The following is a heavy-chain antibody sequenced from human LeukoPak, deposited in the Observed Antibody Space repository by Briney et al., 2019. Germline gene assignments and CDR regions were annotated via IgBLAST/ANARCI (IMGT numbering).Heavy chain of an antibody. CDR3: ARDWYDFWSGYPNYYYYYYMDV. J-gene: IGHJ6*03. V-gene: IGHV4-34*01. D-gene: IGHD3-3*01. Sequence: PSETLSLTCAVYGGSFSGYYWSWIRQPPGKGLEWIGEINHSGSTNYNPSLKSRVTISVDTSKNQFSLKLSSVTAADTAVYYCARDWYDFWSGYPNYYYYYYMDVWGKGTTVTVSS. CDR1: GGSFSGYY. CDR2: INHSGST.